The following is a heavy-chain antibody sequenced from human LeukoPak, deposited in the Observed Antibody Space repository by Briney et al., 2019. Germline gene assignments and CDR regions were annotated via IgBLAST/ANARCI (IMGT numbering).Heavy chain of an antibody. CDR3: ARVGIVGATTDY. CDR2: INPSGGST. D-gene: IGHD1-26*01. Sequence: ASVKVSCKASGDTFTSYYMHWVRQAPGQGLEWMGIINPSGGSTSYAQKFQGRVTMTRNTSTSTVYMELSSLRSEDTAVYYCARVGIVGATTDYWGQGTLVTVSS. J-gene: IGHJ4*02. V-gene: IGHV1-46*01. CDR1: GDTFTSYY.